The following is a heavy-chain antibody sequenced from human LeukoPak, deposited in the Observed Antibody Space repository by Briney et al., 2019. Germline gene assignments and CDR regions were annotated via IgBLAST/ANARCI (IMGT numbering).Heavy chain of an antibody. J-gene: IGHJ4*02. V-gene: IGHV5-51*01. D-gene: IGHD1-26*01. CDR3: ARSVGATMSYAY. Sequence: GESLKISCKGSGNSFISYWIAWVRQVPGKGLEWMGIIYPGDSDTRYSPSFQGQVTISADKSISTAYLQWSSLKASDTAMYYCARSVGATMSYAYWGQGTLVTVSS. CDR1: GNSFISYW. CDR2: IYPGDSDT.